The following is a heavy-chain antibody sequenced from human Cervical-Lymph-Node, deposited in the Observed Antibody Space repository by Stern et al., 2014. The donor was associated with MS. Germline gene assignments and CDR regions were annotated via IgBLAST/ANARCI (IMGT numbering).Heavy chain of an antibody. J-gene: IGHJ4*02. D-gene: IGHD3/OR15-3a*01. V-gene: IGHV3-11*01. CDR1: GFTFSDYY. Sequence: VQLVESGGGLVKPGGSLRLSCTASGFTFSDYYMSWIRQAPGKGLEWVSSISSSSSTIYYADSVKGRLTISRDNAKNSLYLQMNSLRVEDTAVYYCARDGLDFFLFDYWGRGTLVTVSS. CDR2: ISSSSSTI. CDR3: ARDGLDFFLFDY.